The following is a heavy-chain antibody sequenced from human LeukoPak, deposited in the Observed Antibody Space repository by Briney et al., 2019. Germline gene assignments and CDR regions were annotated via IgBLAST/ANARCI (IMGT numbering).Heavy chain of an antibody. CDR2: IYSGGST. CDR3: ARQGHYDFWSGYRLDY. CDR1: GYTVSSNY. Sequence: GGSLRLSCGASGYTVSSNYMNWVRQAPGKGLEWVSVIYSGGSTYYADSVKGRFTISRDNSKNTLYLQMNSLRAEDTAVYYCARQGHYDFWSGYRLDYWGQGTLVTVSS. J-gene: IGHJ4*02. D-gene: IGHD3-3*01. V-gene: IGHV3-66*04.